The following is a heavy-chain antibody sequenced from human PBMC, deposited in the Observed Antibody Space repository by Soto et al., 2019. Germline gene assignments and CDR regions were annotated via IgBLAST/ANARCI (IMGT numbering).Heavy chain of an antibody. V-gene: IGHV1-69*01. D-gene: IGHD6-19*01. Sequence: QVQLVQSGAEVKKPGSSVKVSCKASGGTFSSYAISWVRQAPGQGLEWRGGIIPIFGTANSAQKFQGRFTITADESNSTAYMELSSLKTQDMGVYYCARDPSQYSSGWRGYFDYCGQCTLLTASS. J-gene: IGHJ4*03. CDR1: GGTFSSYA. CDR3: ARDPSQYSSGWRGYFDY. CDR2: IIPIFGTA.